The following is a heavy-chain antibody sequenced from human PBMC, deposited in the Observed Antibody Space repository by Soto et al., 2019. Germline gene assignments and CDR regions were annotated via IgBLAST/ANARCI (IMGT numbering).Heavy chain of an antibody. J-gene: IGHJ3*02. Sequence: QVQLQQWGAGLLKPSETLSLTCAVYGGSFSGYYWSWIRQPPGKGLEWIGEINHSGSTNYNPSLKSRVTISVDTSKNQLSLKLSSVTAADTAVYYCARGRRSITMIVRMLFDIWGQGTMVTVSS. V-gene: IGHV4-34*01. D-gene: IGHD3-22*01. CDR1: GGSFSGYY. CDR2: INHSGST. CDR3: ARGRRSITMIVRMLFDI.